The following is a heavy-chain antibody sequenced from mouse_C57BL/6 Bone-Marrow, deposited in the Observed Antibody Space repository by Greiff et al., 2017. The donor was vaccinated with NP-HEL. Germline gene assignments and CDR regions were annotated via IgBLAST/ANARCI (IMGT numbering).Heavy chain of an antibody. CDR3: ARSSYDYDGFAY. Sequence: VQLQQPGAELVMPGASVKLSCKASGYTFTSYWMHWVKQRSGQGLEWIGEIDPSDSYTNYNQKFKGKSTLTVDKSSSTAYMQLSSLTSEDSAVYYCARSSYDYDGFAYWGQGTLVTVSA. J-gene: IGHJ3*01. CDR2: IDPSDSYT. D-gene: IGHD2-4*01. CDR1: GYTFTSYW. V-gene: IGHV1-69*01.